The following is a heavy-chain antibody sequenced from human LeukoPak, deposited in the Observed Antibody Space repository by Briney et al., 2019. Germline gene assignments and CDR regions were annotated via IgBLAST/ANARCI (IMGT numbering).Heavy chain of an antibody. D-gene: IGHD3-22*01. CDR2: IYYSGST. J-gene: IGHJ4*02. CDR1: GGSISSYY. Sequence: SETLSLTCTVSGGSISSYYWSWIRQPPGKGLEWIGYIYYSGSTDYNPSLKSRLTISVDTSKNQFSLKLSSVTAADTAVYYCARGGYDSSGYYLPLDYWGQGTLVAVSS. CDR3: ARGGYDSSGYYLPLDY. V-gene: IGHV4-59*08.